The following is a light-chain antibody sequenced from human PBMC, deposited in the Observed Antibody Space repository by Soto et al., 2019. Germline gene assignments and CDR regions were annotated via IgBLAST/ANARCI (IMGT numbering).Light chain of an antibody. J-gene: IGLJ1*01. CDR2: EGS. CDR3: CSYAGSSTFFYV. V-gene: IGLV2-23*03. Sequence: QSALTHPASVSGSPGQSITISCTGTSSDVGSYNLVSWYQQHPGKAPKLMIYEGSKRPSGVSNRSSGSKSGNTAPLTISGLQAEDEADYYCCSYAGSSTFFYVLGTGTKVTVL. CDR1: SSDVGSYNL.